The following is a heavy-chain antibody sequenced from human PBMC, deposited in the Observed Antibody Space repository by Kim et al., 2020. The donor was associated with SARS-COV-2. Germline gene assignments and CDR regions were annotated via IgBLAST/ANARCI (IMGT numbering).Heavy chain of an antibody. V-gene: IGHV4-59*01. D-gene: IGHD2-2*01. CDR1: GGSISSYY. J-gene: IGHJ4*01. CDR3: ARAVHSKVVPAATFDY. CDR2: IYYSGST. Sequence: SETLSLTCTVSGGSISSYYWSWIRQPPGKGLEWIGYIYYSGSTNYNPSLKSRVTISVDTSKNQFSLKLSSVTTADTAVYYCARAVHSKVVPAATFDYWG.